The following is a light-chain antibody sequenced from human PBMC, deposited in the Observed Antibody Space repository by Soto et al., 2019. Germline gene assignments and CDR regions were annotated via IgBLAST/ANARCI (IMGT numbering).Light chain of an antibody. CDR2: DAF. CDR3: QQYGGSPRT. CDR1: RSLDSGQ. J-gene: IGKJ5*01. V-gene: IGKV3-20*01. Sequence: EIALTQSPGTLSLSPGESATLSCRASRSLDSGQLAWYQQKVGRAPRLLIHDAFIRATGIPDRFSGSGSGTDFTLTIARLEPEDFAVYYCQQYGGSPRTFGQGTRLETK.